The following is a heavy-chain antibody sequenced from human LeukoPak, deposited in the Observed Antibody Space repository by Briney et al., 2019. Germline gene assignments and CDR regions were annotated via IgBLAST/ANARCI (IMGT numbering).Heavy chain of an antibody. Sequence: ASVKASCKASGYTFTGYYMHWVRQAPGQGLEWMGWINPNSGGANYAQKLQGRVTMTTDTSTSPASMELRSLRSDDTAVYYCGGGILGYCSGGSCYSGQDYYYYMDVWGKGTTVTISS. CDR3: GGGILGYCSGGSCYSGQDYYYYMDV. CDR2: INPNSGGA. D-gene: IGHD2-15*01. CDR1: GYTFTGYY. J-gene: IGHJ6*03. V-gene: IGHV1-2*02.